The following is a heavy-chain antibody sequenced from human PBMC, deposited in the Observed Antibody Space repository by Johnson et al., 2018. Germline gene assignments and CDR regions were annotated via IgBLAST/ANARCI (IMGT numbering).Heavy chain of an antibody. CDR2: ISYDGSNK. CDR1: GFTFSSYA. D-gene: IGHD2-2*01. V-gene: IGHV3-30-3*01. J-gene: IGHJ6*02. Sequence: QVQLVQSGGGVVQPGRSLRLSCAASGFTFSSYAMHWVRQAPGKGLEWVAVISYDGSNKYYADSVKGRFTIPRDNSKNTLYLQMKSLRAEATAVYYCARDPDCSSTSCLGMDVWGQGTTVTVSS. CDR3: ARDPDCSSTSCLGMDV.